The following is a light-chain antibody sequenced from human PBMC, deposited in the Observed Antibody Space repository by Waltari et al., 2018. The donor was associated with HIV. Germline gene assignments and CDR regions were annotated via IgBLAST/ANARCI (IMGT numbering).Light chain of an antibody. V-gene: IGKV1-5*03. Sequence: IQMIQSPSTLSASIGDRVPITCRASQSISVWLAWYHQKPGTAPKLLFYEASNLESGVPSRFSGTGSGTEFTLTISSLQPDDSATFYCQQYDSFPWTFGQGTKVGIK. J-gene: IGKJ1*01. CDR1: QSISVW. CDR3: QQYDSFPWT. CDR2: EAS.